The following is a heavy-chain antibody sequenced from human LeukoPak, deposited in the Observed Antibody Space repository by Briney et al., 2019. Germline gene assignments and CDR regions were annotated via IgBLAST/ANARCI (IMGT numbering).Heavy chain of an antibody. CDR1: GCSVTSDS. CDR2: IYNTGNS. Sequence: SETLSLTCTVSGCSVTSDSCKWIRQSPGNGLEWIGYIYNTGNSNHNPSLKNQATTSFDKPKSQLSLELSSVTAATTAIIYGARLGKMNLLQGVSRYSDLWGRNTLVTVSS. CDR3: ARLGKMNLLQGVSRYSDL. V-gene: IGHV4-59*08. J-gene: IGHJ2*01. D-gene: IGHD3-10*01.